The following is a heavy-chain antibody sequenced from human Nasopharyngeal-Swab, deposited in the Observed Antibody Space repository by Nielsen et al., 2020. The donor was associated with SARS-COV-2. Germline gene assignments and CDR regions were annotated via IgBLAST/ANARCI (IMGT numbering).Heavy chain of an antibody. D-gene: IGHD3-10*01. V-gene: IGHV1-69*13. J-gene: IGHJ3*02. CDR1: GGTFSSYA. CDR2: IIPIFGTA. Sequence: VKVSCKASGGTFSSYAISWVRQAPGQGLEWMGGIIPIFGTANYAQKFQGRVTITADESTSTAYMELSSLRSEDTAVYYCASPSYYGSGSYYPKGAFDIWGQGTMVTVSS. CDR3: ASPSYYGSGSYYPKGAFDI.